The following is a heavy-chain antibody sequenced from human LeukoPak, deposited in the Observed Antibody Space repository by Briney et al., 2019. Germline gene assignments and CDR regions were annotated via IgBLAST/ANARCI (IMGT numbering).Heavy chain of an antibody. CDR2: ISSSSSYI. V-gene: IGHV3-21*01. CDR3: ARDPTSWDYYYGMDV. CDR1: GFTFSSYS. Sequence: GGSLRLYCAASGFTFSSYSMNWVRQAPGKGLEWVSSISSSSSYIYYADSVKGRFTISRDNAKNSLYLQMNSLRAEDTAVYYCARDPTSWDYYYGMDVWGQGTTVTGSS. D-gene: IGHD2-2*01. J-gene: IGHJ6*02.